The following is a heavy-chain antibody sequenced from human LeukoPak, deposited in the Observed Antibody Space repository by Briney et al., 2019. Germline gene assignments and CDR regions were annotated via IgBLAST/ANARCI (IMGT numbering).Heavy chain of an antibody. CDR3: ARAHRYSYGIFDY. V-gene: IGHV3-13*01. J-gene: IGHJ4*02. CDR1: GFTFSSYD. CDR2: IGTAGDT. Sequence: GGSLRLSCAASGFTFSSYDMHWVRPAPGKGLEWVSAIGTAGDTYYPGSVKGRFTISIENAKNSLYLQMNSLRAGDTAVYYCARAHRYSYGIFDYWGQGTLVTVSS. D-gene: IGHD5-18*01.